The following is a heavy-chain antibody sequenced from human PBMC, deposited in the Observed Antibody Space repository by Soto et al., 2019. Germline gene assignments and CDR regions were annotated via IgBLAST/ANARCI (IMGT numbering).Heavy chain of an antibody. V-gene: IGHV2-5*01. CDR3: AHQYSGYDSDYYYGMDV. J-gene: IGHJ6*02. CDR1: GFSLSTSGVG. Sequence: SGPTLVNPTQTLTLTCTLSGFSLSTSGVGAGWIRQPPGKALEWLALIYWNDDKRYSPSLKSRLTITKDTSKNQVVLTMTNMDPVDTATYYCAHQYSGYDSDYYYGMDVWGQGTTVTVSS. D-gene: IGHD5-12*01. CDR2: IYWNDDK.